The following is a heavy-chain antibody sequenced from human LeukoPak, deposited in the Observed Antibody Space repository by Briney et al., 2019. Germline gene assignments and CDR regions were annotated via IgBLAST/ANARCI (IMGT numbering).Heavy chain of an antibody. CDR3: AKSSQLGIRLAFDY. CDR1: GFTFSSYG. Sequence: GGSLRLSCAASGFTFSSYGMHWVRQAPGKGLEWVAVIPYDGSNKYYADSVKGRFTISRDNSKNTLYLQMNSLRAEDTAVYYCAKSSQLGIRLAFDYWGQGALVTVSS. J-gene: IGHJ4*02. D-gene: IGHD7-27*01. CDR2: IPYDGSNK. V-gene: IGHV3-30*18.